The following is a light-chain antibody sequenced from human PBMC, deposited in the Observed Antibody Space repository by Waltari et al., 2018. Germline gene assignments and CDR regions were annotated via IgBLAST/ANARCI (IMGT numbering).Light chain of an antibody. J-gene: IGLJ3*02. CDR2: DVS. V-gene: IGLV2-14*01. CDR1: SSDVGGYNY. CDR3: CSFTSRSTWV. Sequence: QSALPQPASVSGSPGQSITISCPGTSSDVGGYNYVSWYQQHPGKLPKLLIFDVSNRPSGVANRFSGSKSGNTASLTISGLQADDESDYYCCSFTSRSTWVFGGGTKLTVL.